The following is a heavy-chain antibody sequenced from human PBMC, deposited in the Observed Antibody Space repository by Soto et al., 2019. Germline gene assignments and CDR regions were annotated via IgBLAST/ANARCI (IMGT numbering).Heavy chain of an antibody. Sequence: PGGSLRLSCAASGFTFDDYTMHWVRQAPGKGLEWVSLISWDGGSTYYADSVKGRFTISRDNSKNSLYLQMNSLRTEDTALYYCANIGLGPFDYWGQGTLVTVSS. D-gene: IGHD6-19*01. CDR2: ISWDGGST. CDR1: GFTFDDYT. J-gene: IGHJ4*02. V-gene: IGHV3-43*01. CDR3: ANIGLGPFDY.